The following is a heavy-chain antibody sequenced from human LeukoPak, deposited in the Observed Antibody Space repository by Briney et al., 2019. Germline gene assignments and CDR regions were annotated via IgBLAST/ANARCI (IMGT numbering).Heavy chain of an antibody. D-gene: IGHD3-10*01. Sequence: PSETLSLTCTVSGGSISSYYWSWIRQPPGKGLEWIGDIYYSGSTNYNPSLKSRVTISVDTSKNQFSLKLRFVTAADTAVYYCARVPYGSGSYYYHGMDVWGQGTTVTVSS. J-gene: IGHJ6*02. CDR3: ARVPYGSGSYYYHGMDV. CDR1: GGSISSYY. V-gene: IGHV4-59*01. CDR2: IYYSGST.